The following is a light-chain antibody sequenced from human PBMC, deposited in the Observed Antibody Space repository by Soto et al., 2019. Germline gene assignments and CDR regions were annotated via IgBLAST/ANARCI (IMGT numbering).Light chain of an antibody. CDR1: QSVSATY. Sequence: EIVLTQSPGTLSLSPGERATLSCRASQSVSATYLAWYQQKPGQAPRLLIYGASKRATGIADRFTGSGSGTDFNLTISRLEHEDFAVYFCQQYVRSPMYTFGQGTKLEIK. J-gene: IGKJ2*01. CDR3: QQYVRSPMYT. CDR2: GAS. V-gene: IGKV3-20*01.